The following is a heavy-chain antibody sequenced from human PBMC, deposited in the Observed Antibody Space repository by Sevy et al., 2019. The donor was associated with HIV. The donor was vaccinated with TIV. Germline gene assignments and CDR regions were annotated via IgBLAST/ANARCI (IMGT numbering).Heavy chain of an antibody. Sequence: GGSLRLSCAASGFTFNDYALHWVRQAPGKGLEWVAIISSDGDNTYYADTVKGRFTISRYNSKNTVYLQMNRLRAEDTAYYYCLREGAPYRNIRYCSGNNCFYNWFDPWGQGTLFTVSS. J-gene: IGHJ5*02. CDR3: LREGAPYRNIRYCSGNNCFYNWFDP. CDR2: ISSDGDNT. CDR1: GFTFNDYA. D-gene: IGHD2-15*01. V-gene: IGHV3-30-3*01.